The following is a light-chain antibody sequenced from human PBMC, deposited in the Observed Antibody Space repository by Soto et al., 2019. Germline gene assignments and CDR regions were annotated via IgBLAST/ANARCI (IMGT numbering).Light chain of an antibody. CDR1: QSVSSTY. CDR2: GAS. V-gene: IGKV3-20*01. J-gene: IGKJ2*01. Sequence: EIVLTQSPGILSLSPGERVTLSCRASQSVSSTYIAWYRHAPGLSPRLLIYGASNRATGVPDRFSGSYSGTDFTLTISRLEPEDFAVYYCQYYESSAYTFGQGTKLEI. CDR3: QYYESSAYT.